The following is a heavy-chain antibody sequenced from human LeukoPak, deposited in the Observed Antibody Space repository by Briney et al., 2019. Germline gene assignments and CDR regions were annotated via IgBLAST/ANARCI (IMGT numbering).Heavy chain of an antibody. CDR1: GGSISSGGYY. J-gene: IGHJ5*02. V-gene: IGHV4-31*03. CDR3: ARGLSFWGRNDYVEFGP. D-gene: IGHD3-16*01. Sequence: PSETLSLTCTVSGGSISSGGYYWSWIRQHPGKGLEWIGYIYYSGRTFYNPSLKSRVTISVDTSKKQFSLKLNSVTAADTAVYYCARGLSFWGRNDYVEFGPWGQGTLVTVSS. CDR2: IYYSGRT.